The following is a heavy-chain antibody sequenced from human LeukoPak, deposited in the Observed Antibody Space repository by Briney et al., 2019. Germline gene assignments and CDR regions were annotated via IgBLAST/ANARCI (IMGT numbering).Heavy chain of an antibody. CDR2: ISYDGSNK. V-gene: IGHV3-30-3*01. D-gene: IGHD2-2*01. CDR1: GFTFSSYA. Sequence: GGSLRLSCAASGFTFSSYAMHWVRQAPGKGLEWVAVISYDGSNKYYADSVKGRFTISRDNSKNTLYLQMNSLRADDTAIYYCAKGHCSSTSCYGTGFDYWGQGTLVTVSS. CDR3: AKGHCSSTSCYGTGFDY. J-gene: IGHJ4*02.